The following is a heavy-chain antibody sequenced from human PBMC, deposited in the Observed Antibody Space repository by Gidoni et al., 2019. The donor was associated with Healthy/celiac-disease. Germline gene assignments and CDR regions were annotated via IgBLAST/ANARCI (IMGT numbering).Heavy chain of an antibody. Sequence: QVQLQEAGRGLVKPSETLSLTCTVSGGSISSYYWSWIRQPPGKGLEWIGYIYYSGSTNYNPSLKSRVTISVDTSKNQFSLKLSSVTAADTAVYYCARAAVAGTNWFDPWGQGTLVTVSS. V-gene: IGHV4-59*01. J-gene: IGHJ5*02. D-gene: IGHD6-19*01. CDR1: GGSISSYY. CDR3: ARAAVAGTNWFDP. CDR2: IYYSGST.